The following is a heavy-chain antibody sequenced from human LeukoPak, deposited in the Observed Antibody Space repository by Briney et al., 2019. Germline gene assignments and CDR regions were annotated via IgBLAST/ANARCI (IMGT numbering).Heavy chain of an antibody. CDR1: GFTFSSYA. D-gene: IGHD4-17*01. CDR3: ARNNYYGDYTIDY. CDR2: VSFDGGST. Sequence: GGSLRLSCSASGFTFSSYAMHWVRQAPEKGLEYVSAVSFDGGSTYYADSVKGRFTISRDNAKNSLYLQMNSLRAEDTAVYFCARNNYYGDYTIDYWGQGTLVTVSS. J-gene: IGHJ4*02. V-gene: IGHV3-64*04.